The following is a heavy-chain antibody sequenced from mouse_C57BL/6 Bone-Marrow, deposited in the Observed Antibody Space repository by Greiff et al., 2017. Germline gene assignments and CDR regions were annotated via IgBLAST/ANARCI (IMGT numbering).Heavy chain of an antibody. J-gene: IGHJ1*03. V-gene: IGHV1-19*01. CDR1: GYTFTDYY. CDR2: INPYNGGT. CDR3: ARGGAFDV. Sequence: DVHLVESGPVLVKPGASVKMSCKASGYTFTDYYMNWVKQSHGKSLEWIGVINPYNGGTSYNQKFKGKATLTVDKSSSTAYMERNSLTSEDSAVYYCARGGAFDVWGTGTTATASS.